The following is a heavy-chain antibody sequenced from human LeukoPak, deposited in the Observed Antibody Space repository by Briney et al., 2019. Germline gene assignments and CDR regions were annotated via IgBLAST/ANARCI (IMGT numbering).Heavy chain of an antibody. CDR2: IYSGGKT. CDR1: GFTVSKTY. D-gene: IGHD3-22*01. CDR3: ANDDYDSSGQGF. Sequence: PGGSLRLSCAASGFTVSKTYMSWVRQAPGKGLEWVSIIYSGGKTYYADSVKGRFTISRDSPKNTVFLQMNSLRAEDTAVYYSANDDYDSSGQGFWGQGTLVTVSS. J-gene: IGHJ4*02. V-gene: IGHV3-53*01.